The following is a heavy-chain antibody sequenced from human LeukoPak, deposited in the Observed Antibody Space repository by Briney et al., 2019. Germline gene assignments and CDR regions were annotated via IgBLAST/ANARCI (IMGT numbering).Heavy chain of an antibody. D-gene: IGHD1-26*01. CDR2: ISWDGGST. J-gene: IGHJ6*03. CDR1: GFTFDDYT. Sequence: GGSLRLSCAASGFTFDDYTMHWVRQAPGKGLEWVSLISWDGGSTYYADSVKGRFTISRDNSKNSLYLQMNSLRTEDTALYYCAKDFPGYSGEGYMDVWGKGTTVTVSS. CDR3: AKDFPGYSGEGYMDV. V-gene: IGHV3-43*01.